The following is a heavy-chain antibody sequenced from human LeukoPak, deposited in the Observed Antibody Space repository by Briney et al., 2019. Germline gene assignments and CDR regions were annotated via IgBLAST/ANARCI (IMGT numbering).Heavy chain of an antibody. CDR3: ARGVIQLWLPYFDY. CDR1: GGSISSGGYS. V-gene: IGHV4-30-2*01. Sequence: NPSQTLSLTCAVSGGSISSGGYSWSWIRQPPGKGLEWIGYIYHSGSTYYHPSLKSRVTISVDRSKNQFSLKLSSVTAVDTAVYYCARGVIQLWLPYFDYWGQGTLVTVSS. J-gene: IGHJ4*02. D-gene: IGHD5-18*01. CDR2: IYHSGST.